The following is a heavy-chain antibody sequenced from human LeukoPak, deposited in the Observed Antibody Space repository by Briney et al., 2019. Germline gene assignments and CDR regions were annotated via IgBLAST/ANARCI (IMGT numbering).Heavy chain of an antibody. Sequence: GSLRLYCAASGFTFSYYAMSGVRPAPGEGLEWGSSISVCGRTYYADSVKGRFTISRDDSKNTLYLQLNSLRAEDTAVYYCAKDGPDCSGYYMVRFLDYWGQGTLVTVSS. CDR2: ISVCGRT. V-gene: IGHV3-23*01. CDR3: AKDGPDCSGYYMVRFLDY. J-gene: IGHJ4*02. CDR1: GFTFSYYA. D-gene: IGHD3-22*01.